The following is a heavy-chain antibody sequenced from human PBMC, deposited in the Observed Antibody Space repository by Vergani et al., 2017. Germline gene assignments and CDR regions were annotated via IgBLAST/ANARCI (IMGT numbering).Heavy chain of an antibody. CDR1: GYSISSTYY. V-gene: IGHV4-38-2*01. CDR3: ARHRGDNDRGGMDV. CDR2: IYHSGST. Sequence: QVQLQESGPGLVKPSETLSLTCAVSGYSISSTYYWGWIRQPPGKGLEWIGSIYHSGSTYNNPSLKSRVTISVDTSKNQLSLKLSSVTAADTAVYYCARHRGDNDRGGMDVWGQGTTVTVSS. J-gene: IGHJ6*02. D-gene: IGHD2-21*02.